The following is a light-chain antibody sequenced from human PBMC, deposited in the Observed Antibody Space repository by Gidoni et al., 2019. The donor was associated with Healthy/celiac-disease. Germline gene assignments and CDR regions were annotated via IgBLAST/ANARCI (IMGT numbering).Light chain of an antibody. CDR1: SSNIGAGYD. J-gene: IGLJ3*02. V-gene: IGLV1-40*01. CDR2: GNS. Sequence: QSVLTQPPSVSGAPRQSVTISCTGSSSNIGAGYDVHWYQQLPGTAPKLLIYGNSNRPSGVPDRFSGSKSGTSASLAITGLQAEDEADYYCQSYDSSLSGWVFGGGTKLTVL. CDR3: QSYDSSLSGWV.